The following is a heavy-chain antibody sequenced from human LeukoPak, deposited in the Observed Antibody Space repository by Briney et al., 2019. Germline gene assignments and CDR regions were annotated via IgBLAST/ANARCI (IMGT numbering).Heavy chain of an antibody. CDR3: AKYRLGYGESKRPRLVF. CDR2: ISGSGGST. Sequence: GGSLRLSCAASGFTFSSYAMSWVRQAPGKGLEWVSAISGSGGSTYYADSVKGRFTISRDNSKNTLYLQMNRLGAEDTAVYYFAKYRLGYGESKRPRLVFWGQGTRVSVST. CDR1: GFTFSSYA. D-gene: IGHD3-10*01. V-gene: IGHV3-23*01. J-gene: IGHJ4*02.